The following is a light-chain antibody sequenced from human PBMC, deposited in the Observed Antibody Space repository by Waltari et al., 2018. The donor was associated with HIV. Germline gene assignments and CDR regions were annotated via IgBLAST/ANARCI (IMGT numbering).Light chain of an antibody. J-gene: IGKJ2*01. CDR1: QSVSSSY. CDR2: GTS. Sequence: EIVLTQSPGTLSLSPGERATLSCRASQSVSSSYLAWYQHKPGQAPTLLIYGTSSRATGIPDRFSGSWSATDFTLTIRRLEPEDFAVYYCQQYDNTPQYTFGQGTKLEIK. V-gene: IGKV3-20*01. CDR3: QQYDNTPQYT.